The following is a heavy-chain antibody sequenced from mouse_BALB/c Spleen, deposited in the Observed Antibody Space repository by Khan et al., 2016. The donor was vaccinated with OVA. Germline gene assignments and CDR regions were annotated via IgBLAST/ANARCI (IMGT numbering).Heavy chain of an antibody. J-gene: IGHJ3*01. CDR3: ANHGSTSAWFAY. V-gene: IGHV1-7*01. CDR1: GYTFTSYW. D-gene: IGHD1-1*01. Sequence: VQLQESGAELAKPGASVKMSCKASGYTFTSYWMHWVKQRPGQGLEWIGYINPSTGYSEFNQKFKDKATLNADKSSSTAYMQMSSLTSDDSAVYYCANHGSTSAWFAYWGQGTLVTVSA. CDR2: INPSTGYS.